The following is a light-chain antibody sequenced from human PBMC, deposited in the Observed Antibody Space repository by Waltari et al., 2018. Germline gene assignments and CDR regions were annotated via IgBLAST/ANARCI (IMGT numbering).Light chain of an antibody. V-gene: IGLV2-23*01. CDR1: TRALGGYNF. J-gene: IGLJ2*01. CDR3: CSYAGRITFVV. CDR2: EGT. Sequence: QSALTQPASVSGSPGQSLTIPCTGTTRALGGYNFVSWYQQHPGKAPKVLIYEGTKRPSGISNRFSGSKSGNTASLTISGLQAEDEADYYCCSYAGRITFVVFGGGTKLTVL.